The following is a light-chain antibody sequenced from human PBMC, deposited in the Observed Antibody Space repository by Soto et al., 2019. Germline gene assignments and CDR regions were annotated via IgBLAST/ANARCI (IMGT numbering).Light chain of an antibody. CDR3: AGWDDSLNGYV. CDR2: SNN. J-gene: IGLJ1*01. Sequence: QSVLTQPPSTSGTPGQRVTISCSGSSSNIGSNTVNWYRHLPGTAPKLLIYSNNQRPSGVPDRFSGSKSGTSASLAVSGLQSEDEADYYCAGWDDSLNGYVFGTGTKVTVL. V-gene: IGLV1-44*01. CDR1: SSNIGSNT.